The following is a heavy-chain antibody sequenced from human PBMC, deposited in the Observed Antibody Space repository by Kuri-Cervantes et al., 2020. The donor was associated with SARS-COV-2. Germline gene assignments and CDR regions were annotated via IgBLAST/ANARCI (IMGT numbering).Heavy chain of an antibody. D-gene: IGHD6-6*01. CDR2: IWYDGSNK. Sequence: LSLTCAASGFTFSSYGMHWVRQAPGKGLEWVAVIWYDGSNKYYADSVKGRFTISRDNSKNTLYLQMNSLRAEDTAVYYCARESRQLVRGWYFDYWGQGTLVTVFS. V-gene: IGHV3-33*08. J-gene: IGHJ4*02. CDR1: GFTFSSYG. CDR3: ARESRQLVRGWYFDY.